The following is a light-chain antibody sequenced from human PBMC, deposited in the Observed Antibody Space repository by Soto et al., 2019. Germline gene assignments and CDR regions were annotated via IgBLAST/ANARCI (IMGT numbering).Light chain of an antibody. Sequence: EIVLMQSPSTRSVSPVERVTLSCRASESLSIYFAWYQQKPGQAPRLIIYGASTKATGIPARFIGSGSATDFTLTISSLQSEDFAIYYCQSYNDWPFTFGQGTKLEI. J-gene: IGKJ2*01. CDR3: QSYNDWPFT. CDR2: GAS. V-gene: IGKV3-15*01. CDR1: ESLSIY.